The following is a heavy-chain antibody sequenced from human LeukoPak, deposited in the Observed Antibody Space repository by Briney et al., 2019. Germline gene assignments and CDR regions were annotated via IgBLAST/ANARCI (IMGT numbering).Heavy chain of an antibody. J-gene: IGHJ4*02. D-gene: IGHD3-3*01. V-gene: IGHV3-21*01. Sequence: GGSLRLSCAASGFTFSSYSMNWVRQAPGEGLEWVSSISSSSSYIYYADSVKGRFTISTDTVMNSLYLQINSLRAEDTAVYYCARDDFWSGYSPIYYFDYWGQGTLVTVSS. CDR2: ISSSSSYI. CDR3: ARDDFWSGYSPIYYFDY. CDR1: GFTFSSYS.